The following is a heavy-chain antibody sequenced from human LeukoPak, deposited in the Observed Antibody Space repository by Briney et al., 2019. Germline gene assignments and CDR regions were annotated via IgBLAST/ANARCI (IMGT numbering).Heavy chain of an antibody. D-gene: IGHD3-10*01. V-gene: IGHV3-23*01. CDR1: GFTFNNYA. CDR2: ISDSGSST. CDR3: AKVPYSDYGSGRPPFMDV. J-gene: IGHJ6*02. Sequence: GGSLRLFCAASGFTFNNYAMSWVRQPPGKGLEWVSTISDSGSSTYYADSVKGRFTISRDNYRNTLYLQMDSLRAEDTAIYYCAKVPYSDYGSGRPPFMDVWGQGTTVAVSS.